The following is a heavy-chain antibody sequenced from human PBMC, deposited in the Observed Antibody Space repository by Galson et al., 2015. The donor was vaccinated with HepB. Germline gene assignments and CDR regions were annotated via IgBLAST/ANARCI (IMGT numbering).Heavy chain of an antibody. CDR2: ISAYNGNT. CDR3: ARDREGSSWYGFSSGSNWFDP. Sequence: SVKVSCKASGYTFTSYGISWVRQAPGQGLEWMGWISAYNGNTNYAQKLQGRVTMTTDTSTSTAYMELRSLRSDDTAVYYCARDREGSSWYGFSSGSNWFDPWGQGTLVTVSS. CDR1: GYTFTSYG. V-gene: IGHV1-18*04. J-gene: IGHJ5*02. D-gene: IGHD6-13*01.